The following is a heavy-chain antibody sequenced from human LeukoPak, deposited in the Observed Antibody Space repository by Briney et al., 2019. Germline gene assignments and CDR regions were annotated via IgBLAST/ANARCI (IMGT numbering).Heavy chain of an antibody. D-gene: IGHD3-16*02. CDR3: ARGQVIPLYYFDY. V-gene: IGHV4-39*01. J-gene: IGHJ4*02. CDR2: IYYSGST. Sequence: SETLSLTCTVSGGSISSSSYYWGWIRQPPGKGLEWIGSIYYSGSTYYNPSLKSRVTISVDTSKNQFSLKLSSVTAADTAVYYCARGQVIPLYYFDYWGQGTLVTVSS. CDR1: GGSISSSSYY.